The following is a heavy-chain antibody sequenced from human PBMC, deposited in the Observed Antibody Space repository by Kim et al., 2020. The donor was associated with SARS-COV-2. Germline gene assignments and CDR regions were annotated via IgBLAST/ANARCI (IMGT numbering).Heavy chain of an antibody. CDR2: IYWDDDK. Sequence: SGPTLVKPTQTLTLTCTFSGFSLSTSGVGVGWIRQPPGKALEWLALIYWDDDKRYSPSLKSRLTITKDTSKNQVVLTMTNMDPVDTATYYCARPQLRYFDWWFDYWGQGTLVTVSS. CDR3: ARPQLRYFDWWFDY. CDR1: GFSLSTSGVG. D-gene: IGHD3-9*01. J-gene: IGHJ4*02. V-gene: IGHV2-5*02.